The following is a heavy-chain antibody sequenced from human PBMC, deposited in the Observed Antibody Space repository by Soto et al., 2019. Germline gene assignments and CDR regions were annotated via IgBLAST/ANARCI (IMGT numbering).Heavy chain of an antibody. CDR2: ISSSSSYI. CDR1: GFTFSSYS. CDR3: ARAEGFLEWLLLY. D-gene: IGHD3-3*01. Sequence: GGSLRLSCAASGFTFSSYSMNWVRQAPGKGLEWVSSISSSSSYIYYADSVKGRFTISRDNAKNSLYLQMNSLRAEDTAVYYCARAEGFLEWLLLYWGQGTLVTVSS. V-gene: IGHV3-21*01. J-gene: IGHJ4*02.